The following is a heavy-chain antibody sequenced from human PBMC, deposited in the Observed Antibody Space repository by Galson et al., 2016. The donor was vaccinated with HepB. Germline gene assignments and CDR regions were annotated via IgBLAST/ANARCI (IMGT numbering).Heavy chain of an antibody. CDR1: GFTFSNYG. CDR3: TMISWSTSSGFGF. Sequence: LRLSCAASGFTFSNYGMSWVRQAPGKGLEWVSAASGSGDNTYYADSVKGRFTISRDNSRNTVYVQINSLRAEDTAIYYCTMISWSTSSGFGFWGQGTRVTVPS. J-gene: IGHJ4*02. V-gene: IGHV3-23*01. CDR2: ASGSGDNT. D-gene: IGHD3-22*01.